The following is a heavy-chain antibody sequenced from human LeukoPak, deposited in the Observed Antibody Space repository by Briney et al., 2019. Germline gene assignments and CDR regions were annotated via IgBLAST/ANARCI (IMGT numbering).Heavy chain of an antibody. CDR1: GGSISSGSYY. CDR3: ATRVAMVDY. J-gene: IGHJ4*02. D-gene: IGHD5-12*01. CDR2: IYTSGST. V-gene: IGHV4-61*02. Sequence: ASETLSLTCTVSGGSISSGSYYWRWIRQPAGKGLEWIGRIYTSGSTNYNPSLKSRLTISVETSKNQFSLKLGSVTAADTAVYYCATRVAMVDYWGQGTLVTVSS.